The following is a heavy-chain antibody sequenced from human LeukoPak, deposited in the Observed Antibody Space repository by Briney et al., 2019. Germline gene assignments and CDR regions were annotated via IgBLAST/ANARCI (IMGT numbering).Heavy chain of an antibody. CDR1: GFTFSSYG. CDR3: AKDGVGRGWSSVLLWFGTGGYMDV. CDR2: ISYDGSNK. J-gene: IGHJ6*03. V-gene: IGHV3-30*18. Sequence: SGGSLRLSCAASGFTFSSYGMHWVRQAPGKGLEWVAVISYDGSNKYYADSVKGRFTISRDNSKNTLYLQMNSLRAEDTAVYYCAKDGVGRGWSSVLLWFGTGGYMDVWGKGTTVTVSS. D-gene: IGHD3-10*01.